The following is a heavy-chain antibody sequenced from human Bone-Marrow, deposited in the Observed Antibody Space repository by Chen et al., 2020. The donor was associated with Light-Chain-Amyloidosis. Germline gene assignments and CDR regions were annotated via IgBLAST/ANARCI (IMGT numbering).Heavy chain of an antibody. CDR2: ISGSGVTT. CDR1: GVMFSSYA. CDR3: AKSGKQQLIPGGWDFDY. J-gene: IGHJ4*02. D-gene: IGHD6-13*01. Sequence: EAQLLESGGGLVQPGGSLRLSCAASGVMFSSYAMSWVRQAPGKGLEWVSAISGSGVTTYYADSVKGRFTISRDNSKNTLYLQMNSLRAEDTAVYYCAKSGKQQLIPGGWDFDYWGQGTLVTVSS. V-gene: IGHV3-23*01.